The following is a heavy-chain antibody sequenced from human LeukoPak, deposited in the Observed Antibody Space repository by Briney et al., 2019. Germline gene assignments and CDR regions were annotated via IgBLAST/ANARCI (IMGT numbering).Heavy chain of an antibody. CDR1: GFTFSSYA. CDR2: ISGSGGST. J-gene: IGHJ6*02. CDR3: AKDKAAGTYYDFWSGYWAPIYYCMDV. V-gene: IGHV3-23*01. D-gene: IGHD3-3*01. Sequence: GGSLRLSCAASGFTFSSYAMSWVRQAPGKGLEWVSAISGSGGSTYYADSVKGRFTISRDNSKNTLYLQMNSLRAEDTAVYYCAKDKAAGTYYDFWSGYWAPIYYCMDVWGQGTTVTVSS.